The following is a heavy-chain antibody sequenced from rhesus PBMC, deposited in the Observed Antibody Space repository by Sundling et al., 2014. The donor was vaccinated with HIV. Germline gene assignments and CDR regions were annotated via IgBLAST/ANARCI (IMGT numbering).Heavy chain of an antibody. Sequence: EVQLVESGGGLVQPGGSLRLSCAASGFTFSRYGMYWVRQAPGKGLEWISGINSGGGSTYYADSVKGRFTISRDNSNNTLSLQMNSLRAEDSAVYYCAKDYVSVGYGSNYGLDSWGQGVVVTVSS. CDR2: INSGGGST. J-gene: IGHJ6*01. CDR3: AKDYVSVGYGSNYGLDS. D-gene: IGHD4-29*01. CDR1: GFTFSRYG. V-gene: IGHV3S42*01.